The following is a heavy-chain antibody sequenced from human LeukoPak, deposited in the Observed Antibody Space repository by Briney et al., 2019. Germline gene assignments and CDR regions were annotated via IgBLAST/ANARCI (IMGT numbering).Heavy chain of an antibody. CDR3: ARAGGPLFDGNYYYGMDV. Sequence: ASLKLSCKASGGTFISYAISWVRQAPGQRLEWMGGIIPIFGTANYAQKFQGRVTITADKSTSTAYMELSSLRSEDTAVYYCARAGGPLFDGNYYYGMDVWGKGTTVTVSS. CDR1: GGTFISYA. V-gene: IGHV1-69*06. CDR2: IIPIFGTA. J-gene: IGHJ6*04. D-gene: IGHD2-8*02.